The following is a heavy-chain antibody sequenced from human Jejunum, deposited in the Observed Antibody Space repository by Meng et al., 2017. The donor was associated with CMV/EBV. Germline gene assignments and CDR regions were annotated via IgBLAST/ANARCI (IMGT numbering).Heavy chain of an antibody. J-gene: IGHJ6*02. CDR1: TVSSNY. Sequence: TVSSNYMSWVRQAPGKGLEWLSHIDSSGSTTSYTDSVKGRFTISRDNAKNSLYLQMNRLRAEDTALYYCAREPAVYAPPDYYGMDVWGQGTTVTVSS. CDR2: IDSSGSTT. V-gene: IGHV3-11*04. D-gene: IGHD2-8*01. CDR3: AREPAVYAPPDYYGMDV.